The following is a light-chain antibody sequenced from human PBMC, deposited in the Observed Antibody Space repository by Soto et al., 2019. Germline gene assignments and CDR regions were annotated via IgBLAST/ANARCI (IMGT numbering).Light chain of an antibody. Sequence: DIQMTQSPSSLSASVGDKVTITCRTSQSIRSYLNWVQQKPGKAPKLLIYDASSLQTGVPSRFNGSGSGTDFSLTISSLQPEDFATYYCQQSYSTPPWTFGRGTKVDIK. J-gene: IGKJ1*01. CDR3: QQSYSTPPWT. CDR2: DAS. V-gene: IGKV1-39*01. CDR1: QSIRSY.